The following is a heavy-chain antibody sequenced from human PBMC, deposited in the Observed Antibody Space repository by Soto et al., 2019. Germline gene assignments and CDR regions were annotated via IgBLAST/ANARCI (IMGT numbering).Heavy chain of an antibody. CDR1: GYTFTGYG. CDR3: ARDPLEQREGSWFDP. D-gene: IGHD6-25*01. J-gene: IGHJ5*02. Sequence: ASVKVSCKASGYTFTGYGISWVRQAPGQGLEWMGWISAYNGNTNYAQKLQGRVTMTTDTSTSTAYMELRSLRSDDTAVYYCARDPLEQREGSWFDPWGQGTMVTVSS. V-gene: IGHV1-18*01. CDR2: ISAYNGNT.